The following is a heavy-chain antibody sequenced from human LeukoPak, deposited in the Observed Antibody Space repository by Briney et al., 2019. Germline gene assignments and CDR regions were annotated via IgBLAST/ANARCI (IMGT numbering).Heavy chain of an antibody. CDR1: GGSTSSGDYY. CDR2: IYYSGTN. J-gene: IGHJ4*02. Sequence: PSETLSLTCTVSGGSTSSGDYYWSFIRQPPGNGLEWIGYIYYSGTNYYNPPLKTRATISVDTSKNQFSLKLNSVTAADTAVYYCARKRYDDPYFFDYWGQGTLVTVSS. CDR3: ARKRYDDPYFFDY. D-gene: IGHD3-22*01. V-gene: IGHV4-30-4*01.